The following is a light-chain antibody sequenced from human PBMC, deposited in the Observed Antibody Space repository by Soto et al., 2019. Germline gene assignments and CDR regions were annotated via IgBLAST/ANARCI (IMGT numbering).Light chain of an antibody. CDR3: QQYNSYSWT. CDR2: KAS. V-gene: IGKV1-5*03. J-gene: IGKJ1*01. CDR1: QTISSW. Sequence: IPMTQAPSTLCGSVGDRVTITFRASQTISSWLAWYQQKPGKAPKLLIYKASTLKSGVPSRFSGSGSGTEFTLTISSLQPDDFATYYCQQYNSYSWTFGQGTKVDNK.